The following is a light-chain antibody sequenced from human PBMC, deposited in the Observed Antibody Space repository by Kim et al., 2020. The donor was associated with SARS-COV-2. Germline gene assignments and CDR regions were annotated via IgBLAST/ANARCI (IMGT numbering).Light chain of an antibody. CDR3: QQYGSSPPFT. CDR1: QRVSSRY. CDR2: DAS. V-gene: IGKV3D-20*01. Sequence: EIVLTQSPATLSLSPGERATLSCGTCQRVSSRYLAWYQQKPGLAPRLLIYDASSRAIGIPDRFSGSGSGTDFTLTVSRLEPEDFAVYYCQQYGSSPPFTFGPGTKVDIK. J-gene: IGKJ3*01.